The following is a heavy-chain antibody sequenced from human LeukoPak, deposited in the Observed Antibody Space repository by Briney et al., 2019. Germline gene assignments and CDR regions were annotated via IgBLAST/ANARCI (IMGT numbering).Heavy chain of an antibody. Sequence: GGSLRLSCAASEFTFSSYEMTWVRQAPGKGLEWVSYISSSGSTMYYADSVRGRFTISRDNAKNSLYLQMNSLRAEDTAVYYCARTVAKVQSDAFDVWGQGTMVTVSS. V-gene: IGHV3-48*03. J-gene: IGHJ3*01. D-gene: IGHD4-23*01. CDR3: ARTVAKVQSDAFDV. CDR1: EFTFSSYE. CDR2: ISSSGSTM.